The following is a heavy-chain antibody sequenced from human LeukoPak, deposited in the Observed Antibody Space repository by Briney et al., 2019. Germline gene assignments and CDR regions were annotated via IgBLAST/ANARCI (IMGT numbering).Heavy chain of an antibody. CDR1: GGSFSGYY. V-gene: IGHV4-34*01. CDR2: INHSGST. J-gene: IGHJ5*02. Sequence: SETLSLTCAVYGGSFSGYYWSWIRQPPGKGLEWIGEINHSGSTNYNPSLKSRVTISVDTSKNQFSLKLSSVSVADTAVYDGARGWVIITIFGVVSYNWFDPWGQGTLVTVSS. D-gene: IGHD3-3*01. CDR3: ARGWVIITIFGVVSYNWFDP.